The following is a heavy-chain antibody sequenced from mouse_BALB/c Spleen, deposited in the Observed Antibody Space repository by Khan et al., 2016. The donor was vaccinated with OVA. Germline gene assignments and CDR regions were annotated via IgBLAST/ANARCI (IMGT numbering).Heavy chain of an antibody. CDR2: IWGGGGT. CDR3: ARAYYRYDGYYAMDY. D-gene: IGHD2-14*01. V-gene: IGHV2-6-4*01. J-gene: IGHJ4*01. Sequence: VQLVESGPGLVAPPQSLSITCTVSGFSLSRYNIHWVRQPPGKGLEWLGMIWGGGGTDYNSTLKIRLSISKDNSKSQVFLKMNSLQTDDTAMYYWARAYYRYDGYYAMDYWGQGTSVTVSS. CDR1: GFSLSRYN.